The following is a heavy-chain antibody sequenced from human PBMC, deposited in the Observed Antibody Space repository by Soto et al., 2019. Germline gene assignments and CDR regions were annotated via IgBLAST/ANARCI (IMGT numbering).Heavy chain of an antibody. CDR2: IIPIFGTA. D-gene: IGHD4-4*01. Sequence: SVKVSCKASGGTFSSYAISWVRQAPGQGLEWMGGIIPIFGTANYAQKFQGRVAITADKSTSTAYMELSSLRSEDTAVYYCASRSNYDDYYYGMDVWGQGTTVTVSS. V-gene: IGHV1-69*06. J-gene: IGHJ6*02. CDR3: ASRSNYDDYYYGMDV. CDR1: GGTFSSYA.